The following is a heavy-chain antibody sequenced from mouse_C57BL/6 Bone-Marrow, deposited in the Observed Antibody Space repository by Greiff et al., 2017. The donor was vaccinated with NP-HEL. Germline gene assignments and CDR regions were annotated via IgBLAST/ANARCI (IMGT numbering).Heavy chain of an antibody. J-gene: IGHJ4*01. CDR3: ASPMDY. Sequence: EVMLVESGGDLVKPGGSLKLSCAASGFTFSSYGMSWVRQTPAKRLEWVATISSGGSYTYYPDSVKGRFTISRDNAKNTLYLQMSSLKSEDTAMYYCASPMDYWGQGTSVTVSS. CDR2: ISSGGSYT. V-gene: IGHV5-6*01. CDR1: GFTFSSYG.